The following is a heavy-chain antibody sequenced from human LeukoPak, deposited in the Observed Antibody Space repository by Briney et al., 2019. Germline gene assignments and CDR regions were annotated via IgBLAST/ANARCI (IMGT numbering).Heavy chain of an antibody. CDR1: GFTFHEYV. CDR2: VTWNSVSI. CDR3: ARCNGLRHSLRNIAAAALFDY. Sequence: GGSLRLSCAASGFTFHEYVMHWVRQAPGKGLEWVSGVTWNSVSIAYADSVKGRFTISRDSAKNSLYLQMNSLRAEDTAVYYCARCNGLRHSLRNIAAAALFDYWGQGTLVTVSS. D-gene: IGHD6-13*01. V-gene: IGHV3-9*01. J-gene: IGHJ4*02.